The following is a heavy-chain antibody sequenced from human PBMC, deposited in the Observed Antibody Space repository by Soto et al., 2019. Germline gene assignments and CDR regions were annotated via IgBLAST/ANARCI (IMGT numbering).Heavy chain of an antibody. J-gene: IGHJ4*02. CDR3: ARHGGYFFDY. D-gene: IGHD3-16*01. CDR1: SGSFSGHY. Sequence: QVQLQQWGAGLLKPSETLSLTCACYSGSFSGHYWSWIRQPPGKDLEWIGEIYHGLSIVYTPSLKSLVTISGDSSKNQSSLKLSSVTAADTAVYYCARHGGYFFDYWGQGTLVTVSS. CDR2: IYHGLSI. V-gene: IGHV4-34*01.